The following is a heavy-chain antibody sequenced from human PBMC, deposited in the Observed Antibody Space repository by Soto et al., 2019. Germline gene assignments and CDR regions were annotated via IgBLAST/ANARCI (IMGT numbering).Heavy chain of an antibody. CDR1: GGSISSGGHY. Sequence: SETLSLTCAVSGGSISSGGHYWSWIRQHPGKGLEFIGYISYGGTAYYNPSLKSRLTLSIDKAENQFPLKLSSVTAADTAVYYCARGPKQDIVVVPAASGDDYWGQGTLVTVSS. V-gene: IGHV4-31*11. D-gene: IGHD2-2*01. CDR3: ARGPKQDIVVVPAASGDDY. CDR2: ISYGGTA. J-gene: IGHJ4*02.